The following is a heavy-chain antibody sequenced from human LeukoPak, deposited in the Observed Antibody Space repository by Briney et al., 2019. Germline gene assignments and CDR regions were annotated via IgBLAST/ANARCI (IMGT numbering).Heavy chain of an antibody. D-gene: IGHD5-18*01. CDR2: INPNSGGT. Sequence: ASVKVSCKASRYTFTGYYMHWVRQAPGQGLEWMGWINPNSGGTNYAQKFQGRVTMTRDTSISTAYMELSRLRSDDTAVYYCARAGADTGYYYMDVWGKGTTVTVSS. CDR1: RYTFTGYY. J-gene: IGHJ6*03. V-gene: IGHV1-2*02. CDR3: ARAGADTGYYYMDV.